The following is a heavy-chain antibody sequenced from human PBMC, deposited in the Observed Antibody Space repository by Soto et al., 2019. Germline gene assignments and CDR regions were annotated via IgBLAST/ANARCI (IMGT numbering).Heavy chain of an antibody. CDR3: AREPYDFWSGRRNPMDV. CDR2: ISSSSSYI. Sequence: PGGSLRLSCTASGIIFSDYYMAWVRQAPGKGLEWVSSISSSSSYIYYADSVKGRFTISRDNAKNSLYLQMNSLRAEDTAVYYCAREPYDFWSGRRNPMDVWGQGTTVTVSS. V-gene: IGHV3-21*01. D-gene: IGHD3-3*01. CDR1: GIIFSDYY. J-gene: IGHJ6*02.